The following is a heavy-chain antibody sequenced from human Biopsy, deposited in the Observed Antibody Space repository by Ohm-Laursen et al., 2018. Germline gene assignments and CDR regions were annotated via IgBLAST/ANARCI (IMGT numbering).Heavy chain of an antibody. Sequence: RSLRLSCAAFGFTFSSFGMHWVRQAPGKGLEWVAVVWYDGINKFYADSVEGRFTISRDNFKNTVYLEMNSLRPEDTAVYYCARDLGNLRGVMFYLDSWGQGTLVSVSS. V-gene: IGHV3-33*01. CDR1: GFTFSSFG. CDR3: ARDLGNLRGVMFYLDS. D-gene: IGHD3-16*01. J-gene: IGHJ4*02. CDR2: VWYDGINK.